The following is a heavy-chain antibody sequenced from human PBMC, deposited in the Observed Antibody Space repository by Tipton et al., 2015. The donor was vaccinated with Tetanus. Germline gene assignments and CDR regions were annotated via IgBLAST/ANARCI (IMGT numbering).Heavy chain of an antibody. Sequence: SGFIFSSYGIHWVRQAPGKGLEWVAVSWYDGTDKYYADSVKGRFTISRDNSKNTLYLQMNSLRAEDTAVYYCAREADCSGGSCFSGDFDNWSQGTQVTVSS. D-gene: IGHD2-15*01. J-gene: IGHJ4*02. CDR3: AREADCSGGSCFSGDFDN. CDR2: SWYDGTDK. V-gene: IGHV3-33*01. CDR1: GFIFSSYG.